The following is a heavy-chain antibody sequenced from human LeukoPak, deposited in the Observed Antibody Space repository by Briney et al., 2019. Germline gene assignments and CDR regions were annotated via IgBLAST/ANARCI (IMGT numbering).Heavy chain of an antibody. CDR2: IYYSGNT. D-gene: IGHD5-18*01. Sequence: SETLSLTCTVSGGSISTYHWSWIRQAPGRGLEWIGYIYYSGNTNYNPSLKSRVTISVDTSKNQFSLKLSSVTAADTAVYYCARGLSKMEYSYGPGGPYYFDYWGQGTLVTVSS. J-gene: IGHJ4*02. CDR3: ARGLSKMEYSYGPGGPYYFDY. V-gene: IGHV4-59*12. CDR1: GGSISTYH.